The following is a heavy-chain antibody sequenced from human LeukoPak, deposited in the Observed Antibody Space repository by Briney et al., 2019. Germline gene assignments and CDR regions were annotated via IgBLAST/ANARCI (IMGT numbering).Heavy chain of an antibody. J-gene: IGHJ4*02. V-gene: IGHV1-2*02. Sequence: ASVKVSCKASGYTFTGYYMHWVRQAPGQGLEWMGWINPNSGGTNYAKKFQGRVTMTRDTSISTAYMELSRLRSDDTAVYYCARDGRYSSGWYTGARYYFDYWGQGTLVTVSS. CDR1: GYTFTGYY. CDR3: ARDGRYSSGWYTGARYYFDY. CDR2: INPNSGGT. D-gene: IGHD6-19*01.